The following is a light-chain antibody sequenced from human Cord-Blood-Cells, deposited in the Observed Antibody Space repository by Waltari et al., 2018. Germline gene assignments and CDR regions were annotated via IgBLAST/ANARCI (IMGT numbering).Light chain of an antibody. Sequence: EIVMTQSPATLSVPPGERATLSCSASQSVSRNLAWYQQKPGQAPRLLIYGASTRATGIPARFSGSGSGTEFTLTISSLQSEDFAVYYCQQYNNWPPYTFGQGTKLEIK. J-gene: IGKJ2*01. CDR1: QSVSRN. V-gene: IGKV3-15*01. CDR2: GAS. CDR3: QQYNNWPPYT.